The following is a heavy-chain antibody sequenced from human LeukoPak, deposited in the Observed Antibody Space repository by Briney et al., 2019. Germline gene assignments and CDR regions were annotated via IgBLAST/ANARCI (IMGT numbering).Heavy chain of an antibody. CDR1: GFTFNRSW. D-gene: IGHD1-1*01. V-gene: IGHV3-7*01. J-gene: IGHJ4*02. CDR2: MDPSGSQK. CDR3: AIWTSGNY. Sequence: GASLRLSCAASGFTFNRSWMNWVRQAPGKGLEWVANMDPSGSQKRYVDSVKGRFTISKDNPGTSLYLEMYSLRAEDTAIYYCAIWTSGNYWGQGTLVTVSS.